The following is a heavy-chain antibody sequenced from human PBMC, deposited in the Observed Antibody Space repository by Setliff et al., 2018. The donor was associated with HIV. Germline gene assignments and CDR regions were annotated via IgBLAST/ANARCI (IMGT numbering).Heavy chain of an antibody. CDR2: MNPKRGNK. CDR1: GYRFFSFE. CDR3: ARGLGSMARGRVPYYDYMDV. J-gene: IGHJ6*03. Sequence: ASVKVSCKGFGYRFFSFEINWVRQATGQGLEWMGRMNPKRGNKDYAQKFQGRLTMTRNTSISTVYMELSSLRSEDTGVYYCARGLGSMARGRVPYYDYMDVWGKGTTVTVAS. D-gene: IGHD3-10*01. V-gene: IGHV1-8*02.